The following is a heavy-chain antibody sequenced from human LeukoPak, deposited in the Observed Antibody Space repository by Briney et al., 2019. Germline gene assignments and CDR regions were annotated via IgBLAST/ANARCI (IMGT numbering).Heavy chain of an antibody. CDR2: INGSGGDK. CDR1: GFTFSSYA. CDR3: ANMAGQERRPSVDS. D-gene: IGHD1-1*01. V-gene: IGHV3-23*01. Sequence: PGGSLRLSCAASGFTFSSYALSWVRQAPGKGLDWVSGINGSGGDKYHADSVKGRFTISRDNSRNTVYLHMNGLRAENTAVYFCANMAGQERRPSVDSWGQGPLVSVSS. J-gene: IGHJ4*02.